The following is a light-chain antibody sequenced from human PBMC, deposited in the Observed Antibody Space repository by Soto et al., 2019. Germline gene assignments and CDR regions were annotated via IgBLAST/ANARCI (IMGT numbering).Light chain of an antibody. Sequence: EIVLTQSPGTLSLFPGERATLSCRASQSRITRYLAWYQQKPGQAPRLLIYGAYSRATGIPDRFSGSGAGTYFTLTISRLELEELAVYSWQQYGTPPTFGQGTRLEIK. J-gene: IGKJ5*01. CDR2: GAY. CDR1: QSRITRY. V-gene: IGKV3-20*01. CDR3: QQYGTPPT.